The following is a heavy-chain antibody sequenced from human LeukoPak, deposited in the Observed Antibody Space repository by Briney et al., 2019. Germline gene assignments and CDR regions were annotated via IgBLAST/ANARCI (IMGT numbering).Heavy chain of an antibody. V-gene: IGHV4-34*01. D-gene: IGHD3-10*01. CDR3: ARFVQYYGSGSYPAPYYYHMDV. CDR2: INHSGST. Sequence: SETLSLTCAVYGGSFSGYYWSWIRQPPGKGLEWIGEINHSGSTNYNPSLKSRVTISVDTSKNQFSLKLSSVTAADTAVYYCARFVQYYGSGSYPAPYYYHMDVWGKGTTVTVSS. J-gene: IGHJ6*03. CDR1: GGSFSGYY.